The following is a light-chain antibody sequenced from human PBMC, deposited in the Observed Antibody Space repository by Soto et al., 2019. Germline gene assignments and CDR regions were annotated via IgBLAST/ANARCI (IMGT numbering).Light chain of an antibody. Sequence: EIVMTQSPATLSVSPGERATLSRRASQSVSRYLAWYQQKPGQAPRLLIYDASNRATGIPARFSGSGSGTDFTLTISSLEPEDFAVYYCQQRSNWPRTFGQGTKVDIK. V-gene: IGKV3-11*01. CDR2: DAS. CDR3: QQRSNWPRT. J-gene: IGKJ1*01. CDR1: QSVSRY.